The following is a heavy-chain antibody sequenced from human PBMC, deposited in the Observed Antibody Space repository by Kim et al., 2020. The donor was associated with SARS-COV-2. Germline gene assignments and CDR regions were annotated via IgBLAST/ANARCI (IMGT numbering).Heavy chain of an antibody. D-gene: IGHD3-22*01. Sequence: SETLSLTCTVSGGSISSSSYYWGWIRQPPGKGLEWIGSIYYSGSTYYNPSLKSRVTISVDTSKNQFSLKLSSVTAADTAVYYCARVPVVVIRGLYFDYWGQGTLVTVSS. V-gene: IGHV4-39*07. CDR1: GGSISSSSYY. CDR2: IYYSGST. J-gene: IGHJ4*02. CDR3: ARVPVVVIRGLYFDY.